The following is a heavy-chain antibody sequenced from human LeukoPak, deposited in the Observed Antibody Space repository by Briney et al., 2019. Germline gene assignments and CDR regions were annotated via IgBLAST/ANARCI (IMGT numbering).Heavy chain of an antibody. CDR2: INHSGST. J-gene: IGHJ4*02. CDR1: GGSFSGYY. D-gene: IGHD5-12*01. V-gene: IGHV4-34*01. Sequence: SETLSLTCAVYGGSFSGYYWSWIRQPPGKGLEWIGEINHSGSTNYNPSLKSRVTISVDTSKNQFSLKLSSVTAADTAVYYCARGGQWLRPFDYWGQGTLLTVSS. CDR3: ARGGQWLRPFDY.